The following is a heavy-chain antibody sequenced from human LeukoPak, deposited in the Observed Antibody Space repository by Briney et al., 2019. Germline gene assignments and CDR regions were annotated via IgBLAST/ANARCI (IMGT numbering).Heavy chain of an antibody. V-gene: IGHV5-51*01. CDR2: IYPADSDT. Sequence: GESLKISCQVSGYIFTHYWIGWVRQMPGKGLESMGIIYPADSDTTYSPSFQGQVTISADKSIGTVYLQWSSLKASDTAMYYCARQSRDGSKTRGYYFDYWGQGTLVTVSS. CDR1: GYIFTHYW. CDR3: ARQSRDGSKTRGYYFDY. J-gene: IGHJ4*02. D-gene: IGHD3-10*01.